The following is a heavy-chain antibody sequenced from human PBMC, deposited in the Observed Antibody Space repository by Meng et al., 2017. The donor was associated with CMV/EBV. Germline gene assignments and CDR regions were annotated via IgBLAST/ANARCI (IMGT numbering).Heavy chain of an antibody. CDR3: ARGFTGVLLWFGESLGWFDP. CDR2: IYYSGST. Sequence: GPLAEAGPGPVKPSQTLSLPCTFSGGSISSGDYYWSWIRQPPGKGLEWIGYIYYSGSTYYNPSLKSRVTISVDTSKNQFSLKLSSVTAADTAVYYCARGFTGVLLWFGESLGWFDPWGQGTLVTVSS. J-gene: IGHJ5*02. D-gene: IGHD3-10*01. CDR1: GGSISSGDYY. V-gene: IGHV4-30-4*08.